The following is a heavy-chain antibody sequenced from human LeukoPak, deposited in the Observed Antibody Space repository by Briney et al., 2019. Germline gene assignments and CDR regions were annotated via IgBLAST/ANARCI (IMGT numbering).Heavy chain of an antibody. CDR3: ARGMWQRLVPFDY. V-gene: IGHV3-53*01. CDR1: GFTITTNY. CDR2: IYGDDET. Sequence: PGGSLRLSCAASGFTITTNYMNWVRQAPGKGLEWVSVIYGDDETNYADSVKGRFTISRDNSKNTLYLQMNSLRADDTAVYYCARGMWQRLVPFDYWGQGTLVTVSS. J-gene: IGHJ4*02. D-gene: IGHD6-13*01.